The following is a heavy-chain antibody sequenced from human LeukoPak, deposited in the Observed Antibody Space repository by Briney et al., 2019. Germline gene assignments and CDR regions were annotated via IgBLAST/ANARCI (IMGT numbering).Heavy chain of an antibody. CDR3: ARTQGFYYYYMDV. Sequence: GGSLRLSCAASGFTFSTYEMNWVRQAPGKGLEWVSYISSSGSIIYYADSVKGRFIISRGNAKNSLYLQMNSLRAEDTAVYYCARTQGFYYYYMDVWGKGTTVTISS. CDR2: ISSSGSII. V-gene: IGHV3-48*03. CDR1: GFTFSTYE. J-gene: IGHJ6*03.